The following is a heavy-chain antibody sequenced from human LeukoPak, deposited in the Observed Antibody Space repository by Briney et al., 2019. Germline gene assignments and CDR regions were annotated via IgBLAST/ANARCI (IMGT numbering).Heavy chain of an antibody. V-gene: IGHV4-59*01. D-gene: IGHD6-19*01. J-gene: IGHJ4*02. CDR2: IYYSGSS. Sequence: KPSETLSLTCTVSGGSISSYYWSWIRQSPGKGLEWIGYIYYSGSSNYNPSLKSRVTISVDTSKNQFSLKLSSVTAADTAVYYCARVYSSGWGYFDYWGQGTLVTVSS. CDR3: ARVYSSGWGYFDY. CDR1: GGSISSYY.